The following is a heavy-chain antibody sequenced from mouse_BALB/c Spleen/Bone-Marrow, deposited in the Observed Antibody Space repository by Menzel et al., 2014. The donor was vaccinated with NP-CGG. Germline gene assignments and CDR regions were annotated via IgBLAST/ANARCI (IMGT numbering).Heavy chain of an antibody. CDR3: AREGYYGLDY. CDR1: GYAFTNYL. Sequence: VKLMESGAKLVRPGTSVKVSCKASGYAFTNYLIEWLKQRPGQGLEWIGVINPGSGGTNFNEKFRGKATLTADKSSSTAYMQFNSLTSDDSAVYFCAREGYYGLDYWGQGPTLTVSP. V-gene: IGHV1-54*03. CDR2: INPGSGGT. J-gene: IGHJ2*01. D-gene: IGHD2-1*01.